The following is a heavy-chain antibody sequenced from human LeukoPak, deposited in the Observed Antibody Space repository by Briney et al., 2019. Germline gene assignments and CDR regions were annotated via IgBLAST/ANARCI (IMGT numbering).Heavy chain of an antibody. Sequence: PSETLSLTCTVSGGSISSSSYYWGWIRQPPGKGLEWIGSIYYSGSTYYNPSLKSRVTISVDTSKNQFSLKLSSVTAADTAVYYCAGTYYYDSSGYWNDALDIWGQGTMVTVSS. CDR1: GGSISSSSYY. CDR3: AGTYYYDSSGYWNDALDI. D-gene: IGHD3-22*01. V-gene: IGHV4-39*01. CDR2: IYYSGST. J-gene: IGHJ3*02.